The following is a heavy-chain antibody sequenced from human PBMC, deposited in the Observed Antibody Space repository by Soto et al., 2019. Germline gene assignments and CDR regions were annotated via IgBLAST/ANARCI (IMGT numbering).Heavy chain of an antibody. CDR1: GGSVSSGSYY. V-gene: IGHV4-61*01. D-gene: IGHD2-2*01. Sequence: SETLSLTCTVSGGSVSSGSYYWSWIRQPPGKGLEWIGYIYYSGSTNYNPSLKSRVTISVDTSKNQFSLKLSSVTAADTAVYYCARNFNGYCSSTSCPSGMDVWGQGTTVTVSS. J-gene: IGHJ6*02. CDR3: ARNFNGYCSSTSCPSGMDV. CDR2: IYYSGST.